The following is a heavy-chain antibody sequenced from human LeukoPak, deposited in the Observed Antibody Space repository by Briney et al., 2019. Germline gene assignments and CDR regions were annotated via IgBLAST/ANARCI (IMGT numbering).Heavy chain of an antibody. V-gene: IGHV3-21*01. CDR2: ISSSSYI. Sequence: GGSLRLSCAASGFTFSSYSMNWDRQAPGKGLEWVSSISSSSYIYYADSVKGRFTISRDNAKNSLYLQMNSLRAEDTAVYYCARDADWLTGYYDYWGQGTLVTVSS. CDR1: GFTFSSYS. CDR3: ARDADWLTGYYDY. D-gene: IGHD3-9*01. J-gene: IGHJ4*02.